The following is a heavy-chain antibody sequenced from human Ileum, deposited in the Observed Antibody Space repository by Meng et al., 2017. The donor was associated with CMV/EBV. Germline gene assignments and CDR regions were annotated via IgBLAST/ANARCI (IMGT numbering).Heavy chain of an antibody. CDR3: ARGSGSYPPFDY. CDR1: GGSISGHY. CDR2: IYTSGSS. J-gene: IGHJ4*02. V-gene: IGHV4-4*07. Sequence: GPGLVKPSETLSLSCPVPGGSISGHYWTWIRQPAGKGLEWIGRIYTSGSSNYNPSLKSRVTMSVDTSKNQFSLKLRSVTAADTAMYYCARGSGSYPPFDYWGQGTLVTVSS. D-gene: IGHD1-26*01.